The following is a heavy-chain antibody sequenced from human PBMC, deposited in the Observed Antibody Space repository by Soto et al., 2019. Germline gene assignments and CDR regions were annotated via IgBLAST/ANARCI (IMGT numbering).Heavy chain of an antibody. V-gene: IGHV4-34*01. CDR2: INHSGST. D-gene: IGHD6-6*01. CDR3: ARLRGSSSSRAYYYYYYYMDV. J-gene: IGHJ6*03. CDR1: GGSFSGYY. Sequence: QVQLQQWGEGLLKPSETLSLTCAVYGGSFSGYYWSWIRQPPGKGLEWIGEINHSGSTNYNPSLKTIVTISLDTSMNQFSLTLSSVTAADTAVYYCARLRGSSSSRAYYYYYYYMDVWGKGTTVTVSS.